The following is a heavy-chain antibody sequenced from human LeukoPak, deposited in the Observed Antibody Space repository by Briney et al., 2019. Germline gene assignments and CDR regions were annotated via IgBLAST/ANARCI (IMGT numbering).Heavy chain of an antibody. CDR3: ARVIVGYYYGSGSRYYFDY. CDR1: GYSISSGYY. J-gene: IGHJ4*02. CDR2: IYYSGST. Sequence: PSETLSLTCTVSGYSISSGYYWGWIRQPPGKGLEWIGYIYYSGSTNYNPSLKSRVTISVDTSKNQFSLKLSSVTAADTAVYYCARVIVGYYYGSGSRYYFDYWGQGTLVTVSS. V-gene: IGHV4-38-2*02. D-gene: IGHD3-10*01.